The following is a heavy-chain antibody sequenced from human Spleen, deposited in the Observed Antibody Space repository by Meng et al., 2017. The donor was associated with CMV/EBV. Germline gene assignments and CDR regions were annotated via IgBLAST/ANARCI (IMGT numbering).Heavy chain of an antibody. CDR2: IDSGSTI. Sequence: GGSLRLSCAASGFTFSDYYMSWIRQAPGKGLEWVSYIDSGSTIYYADSVKGRFTISRDNAKNSLYLQMNSLRSDDTAVYYCARAHQPYYNFWSGSDYWGQGSLVTVSS. V-gene: IGHV3-11*01. D-gene: IGHD3-3*01. CDR3: ARAHQPYYNFWSGSDY. CDR1: GFTFSDYY. J-gene: IGHJ4*02.